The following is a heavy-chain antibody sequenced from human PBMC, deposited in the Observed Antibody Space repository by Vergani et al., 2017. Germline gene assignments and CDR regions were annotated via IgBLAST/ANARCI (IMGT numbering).Heavy chain of an antibody. CDR3: AKDEWAVAVTRLLPSLFDY. D-gene: IGHD2-21*02. CDR1: GFTFSSYA. J-gene: IGHJ4*02. Sequence: EVQLLESGGGLVQPGGSLRLSCAASGFTFSSYAMSWVRQAPGKGLEWVSAISGSGGSTYYADSVKGRFTISRDNSKNTLYLQMNSLRAEDTAVYYCAKDEWAVAVTRLLPSLFDYWGQGTLVTVSS. CDR2: ISGSGGST. V-gene: IGHV3-23*01.